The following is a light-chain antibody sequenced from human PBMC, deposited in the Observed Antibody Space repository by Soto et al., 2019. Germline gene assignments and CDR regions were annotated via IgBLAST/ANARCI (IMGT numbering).Light chain of an antibody. V-gene: IGLV2-14*01. Sequence: QPVLTQPASVSGSPGQSITISCTGASGDVGAYNYVSWYQHHPGKAPKLIISDVSIRPSGVSDRFSGSKSGNTASLTISGLQAEDEADYYCSSYTTSSTQVFGTGTKLTVL. CDR3: SSYTTSSTQV. CDR2: DVS. J-gene: IGLJ1*01. CDR1: SGDVGAYNY.